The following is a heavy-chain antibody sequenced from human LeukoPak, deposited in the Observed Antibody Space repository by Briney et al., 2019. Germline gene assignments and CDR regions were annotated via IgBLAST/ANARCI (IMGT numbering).Heavy chain of an antibody. CDR2: IVPIFGTA. V-gene: IGHV1-69*05. CDR3: ARGYCSSTSCYIFDY. Sequence: SVKVSCKASGGTFSSYAISWVRQAPGQGLEWMGGIVPIFGTANYAQKFQGRVTITTDESTSTAYMELSSLRSDDTAVYYCARGYCSSTSCYIFDYWGQGTLVTVSS. CDR1: GGTFSSYA. J-gene: IGHJ4*02. D-gene: IGHD2-2*02.